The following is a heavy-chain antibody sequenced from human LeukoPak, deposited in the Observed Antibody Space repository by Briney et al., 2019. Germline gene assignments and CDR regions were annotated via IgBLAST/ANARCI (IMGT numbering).Heavy chain of an antibody. J-gene: IGHJ4*02. D-gene: IGHD3-10*01. Sequence: SETLSLTCAVYGESFSGYYWSWIRQPPGKGLEWIGEINHSGSTNYNPSLKSRVTMSVDTSKNQFSLKLSSVTAADTAVYYCARLQVRGVTDYWGQGTLVTVSS. CDR2: INHSGST. CDR1: GESFSGYY. V-gene: IGHV4-34*01. CDR3: ARLQVRGVTDY.